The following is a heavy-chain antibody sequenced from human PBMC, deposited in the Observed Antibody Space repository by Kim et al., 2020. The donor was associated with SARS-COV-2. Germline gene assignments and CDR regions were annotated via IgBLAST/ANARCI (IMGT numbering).Heavy chain of an antibody. D-gene: IGHD2-2*01. CDR2: LTSKASGGTA. CDR1: GFTVTNTW. CDR3: AGGGSNFGY. J-gene: IGHJ4*02. V-gene: IGHV3-15*01. Sequence: GGSLRLSCAVSGFTVTNTWMSWVRQPPGKGLEWVGRLTSKASGGTADYAAPVKGRFTISRDDSKNMFFLEMSSLKTEDTAPYYCAGGGSNFGYWGQGTLVTVSS.